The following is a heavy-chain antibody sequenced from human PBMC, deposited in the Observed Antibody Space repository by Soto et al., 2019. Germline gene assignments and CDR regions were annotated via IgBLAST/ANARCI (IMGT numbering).Heavy chain of an antibody. V-gene: IGHV3-33*01. CDR2: IWYDGSNQ. Sequence: PGGSLGLSCARSGFTFSTYGMHWVRQAPGKGLEWVAVIWYDGSNQYYADSVKGRFTISRDNSKNMLYLQMNSLRAEDTAVYYCARDLGAFNYGSAYFDYWGQGTPVTVSS. D-gene: IGHD3-10*01. CDR3: ARDLGAFNYGSAYFDY. J-gene: IGHJ4*02. CDR1: GFTFSTYG.